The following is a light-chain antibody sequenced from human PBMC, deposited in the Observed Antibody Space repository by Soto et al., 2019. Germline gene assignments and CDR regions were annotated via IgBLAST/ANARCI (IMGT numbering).Light chain of an antibody. CDR3: QEYNKWPSWT. CDR1: QNSDNH. CDR2: AAS. J-gene: IGKJ1*01. V-gene: IGKV3-15*01. Sequence: IVMTQSPATLFLSPGGRATLSCRARQNSDNHLAWYQQIPGQAPRLLMYAASTRATGIPARFSGSGSGTEFTLTISSLQSEDFAVYYCQEYNKWPSWTFVRGTKVDIK.